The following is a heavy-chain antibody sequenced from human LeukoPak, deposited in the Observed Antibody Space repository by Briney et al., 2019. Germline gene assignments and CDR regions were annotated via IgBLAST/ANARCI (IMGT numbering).Heavy chain of an antibody. Sequence: SETLSLTCAVYGGSFSGYCWSWIRQLPGKGLEWIGEINHSGSTNYNPSLKSRVTISVDTSKNQFSLKLSSVTAADTAVYYCARVRIRGMITFGGVIAPIDYWGQGTLVTVSS. CDR2: INHSGST. V-gene: IGHV4-34*01. D-gene: IGHD3-16*02. J-gene: IGHJ4*02. CDR1: GGSFSGYC. CDR3: ARVRIRGMITFGGVIAPIDY.